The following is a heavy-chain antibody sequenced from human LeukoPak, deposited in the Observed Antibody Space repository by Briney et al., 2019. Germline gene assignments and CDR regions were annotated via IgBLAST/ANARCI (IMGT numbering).Heavy chain of an antibody. CDR2: ISYDGSNK. V-gene: IGHV3-30-3*01. Sequence: GGSLRLSCAASGFTFSSYAMHWVRQAPGKGLEWVAVISYDGSNKYYADSVKGRSTISRDNSKNTLYLQMNSLRAEDTAVYYCARGKGQVVPYGMDVWGQGTTVTVSS. J-gene: IGHJ6*02. CDR1: GFTFSSYA. D-gene: IGHD2-15*01. CDR3: ARGKGQVVPYGMDV.